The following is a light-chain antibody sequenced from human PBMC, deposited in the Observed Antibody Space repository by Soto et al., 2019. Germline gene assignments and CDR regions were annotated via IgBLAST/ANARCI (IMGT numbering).Light chain of an antibody. CDR2: KAS. Sequence: DIQMTQSPSSLSASVGDRVTVTCRAIQSISSYLNWYQQKPGKAPKLLIYKASTLKSGVPSRFSGSGSGTEFTLTISSLQPDDFATYYCQQLNSFPITFGQGTRLEIK. V-gene: IGKV1-5*03. CDR1: QSISSY. CDR3: QQLNSFPIT. J-gene: IGKJ5*01.